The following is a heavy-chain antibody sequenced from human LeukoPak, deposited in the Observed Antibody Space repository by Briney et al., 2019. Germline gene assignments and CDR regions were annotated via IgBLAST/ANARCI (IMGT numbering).Heavy chain of an antibody. CDR2: ISSSSSYI. Sequence: PGGSLRLSCAASGFTFSSYEMNWVRQAPGKGLEWVSSISSSSSYIYYADSVKGRFTISRDNAKNSLYLQMNSLRAEDTAVYYCARASGSYLYFDYWGQGTLVTVSS. D-gene: IGHD1-26*01. CDR3: ARASGSYLYFDY. V-gene: IGHV3-21*01. CDR1: GFTFSSYE. J-gene: IGHJ4*02.